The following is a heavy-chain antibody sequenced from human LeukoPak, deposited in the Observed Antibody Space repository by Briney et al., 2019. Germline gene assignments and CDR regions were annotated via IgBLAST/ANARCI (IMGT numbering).Heavy chain of an antibody. CDR1: GFTFSSYE. J-gene: IGHJ4*02. CDR3: AREEGTSYLSSFDY. Sequence: GGSLRLSCAASGFTFSSYEMNWVRQAPGKGLEWVSYISSSGSTIYYADSVKGRFTISRDNAKNSLYLQMNSLRAEDTAVYYCAREEGTSYLSSFDYWGQGTLVTVSS. CDR2: ISSSGSTI. V-gene: IGHV3-48*03. D-gene: IGHD6-6*01.